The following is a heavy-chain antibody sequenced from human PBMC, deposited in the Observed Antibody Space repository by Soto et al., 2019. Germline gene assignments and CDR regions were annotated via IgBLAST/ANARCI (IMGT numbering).Heavy chain of an antibody. CDR2: ISDDGSNK. J-gene: IGHJ6*04. Sequence: PGGSLRLSCAASGFTLSKYGMHLVRQAPGKGLEWVAVISDDGSNKYYADYVKGRLTISRDNSKNTLYLQMNSLRLEDTAVYYCAKEGGFRTESPLYYYGMEVWGKGTKVTVSS. V-gene: IGHV3-30*18. CDR1: GFTLSKYG. CDR3: AKEGGFRTESPLYYYGMEV. D-gene: IGHD6-25*01.